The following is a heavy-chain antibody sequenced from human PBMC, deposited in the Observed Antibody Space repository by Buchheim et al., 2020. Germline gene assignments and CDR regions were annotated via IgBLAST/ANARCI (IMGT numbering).Heavy chain of an antibody. J-gene: IGHJ4*02. CDR2: IDYDGSIK. V-gene: IGHV3-33*01. D-gene: IGHD3-3*01. CDR1: GFTFGMYG. CDR3: ARDRAPYYDFWSGEFEY. Sequence: QVQLVESGGGVVQPGTSLRLSCVASGFTFGMYGMHWVRQAPGKGLEWVTFIDYDGSIKYYGDSVKDRFTVSRDNSNSTVYLQMTGVRPEDTGVYYCARDRAPYYDFWSGEFEYWGQGTL.